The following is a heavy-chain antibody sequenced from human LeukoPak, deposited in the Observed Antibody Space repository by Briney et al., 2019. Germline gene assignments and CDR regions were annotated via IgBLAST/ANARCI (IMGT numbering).Heavy chain of an antibody. J-gene: IGHJ4*02. V-gene: IGHV1-69*13. CDR3: ARDGPVYASENYFDS. CDR1: GGTFSSYA. CDR2: IIPIFGTA. Sequence: ASVKVSCKASGGTFSSYAISWVRQAPGQGLEWMGGIIPIFGTANYAQKFQGRVTITADESTSTAYMELSSLRSEDTAVYYCARDGPVYASENYFDSWGQGTLVTVSS. D-gene: IGHD3-16*01.